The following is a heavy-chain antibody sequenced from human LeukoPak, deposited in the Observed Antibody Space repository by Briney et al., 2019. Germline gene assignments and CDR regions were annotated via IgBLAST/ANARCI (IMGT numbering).Heavy chain of an antibody. D-gene: IGHD4-17*01. CDR1: GGSISSSSYY. CDR3: ARARRTTVTPFDY. V-gene: IGHV4-30-4*08. J-gene: IGHJ4*02. Sequence: TSETLSLTCTVSGGSISSSSYYWGWIRQPPGKGLEWIGYIYYSGSTYYNPSLKSRVTISVDTSKNQFSLKLSSVTAADTAVYYCARARRTTVTPFDYWGQGTLVTVSS. CDR2: IYYSGST.